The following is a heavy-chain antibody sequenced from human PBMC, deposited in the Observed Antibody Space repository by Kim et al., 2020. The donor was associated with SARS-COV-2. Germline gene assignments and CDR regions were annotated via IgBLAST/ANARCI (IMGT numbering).Heavy chain of an antibody. D-gene: IGHD6-19*01. CDR3: SKADVWLVPDS. CDR1: GFTFDDYA. J-gene: IGHJ5*01. Sequence: GGSLRLSCAASGFTFDDYAMHWVRQAPGKGLEWFSGISWNSGSIGYADSVKGRFTISRDNAKNSLYLQMNSLRAEETALYYCSKADVWLVPDSWG. CDR2: ISWNSGSI. V-gene: IGHV3-9*01.